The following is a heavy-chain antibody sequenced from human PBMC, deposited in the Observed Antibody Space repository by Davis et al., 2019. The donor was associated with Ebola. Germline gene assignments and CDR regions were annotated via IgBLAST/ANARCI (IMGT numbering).Heavy chain of an antibody. J-gene: IGHJ5*01. D-gene: IGHD4-17*01. CDR3: ARTTKTNIEDSGLGYNSFDS. CDR1: GGSFSDYF. CDR2: ISHHNGYT. V-gene: IGHV4-34*01. Sequence: SETLSLTCAVYGGSFSDYFWSWIRQPPEKGLEWIGEISHHNGYTNYNPSLSSRVAISVDSSKNQFSLKINSVTAADTANYYCARTTKTNIEDSGLGYNSFDSWGQGVLVSVSS.